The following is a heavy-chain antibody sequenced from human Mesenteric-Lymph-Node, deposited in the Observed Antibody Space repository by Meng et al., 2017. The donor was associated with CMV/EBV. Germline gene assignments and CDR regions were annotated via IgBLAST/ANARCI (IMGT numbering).Heavy chain of an antibody. D-gene: IGHD3-22*01. V-gene: IGHV3-30*04. J-gene: IGHJ6*02. Sequence: GESLKISCAASGFNFRGYSMHWVRQAPGKGLEWVAFISKDGSSTYYADSVKGRFTITRGNSENTLFLEMYSLRVEDSAVYYCARDDVYYDGSGHNYYYGMDVWGQGTTVTVSS. CDR3: ARDDVYYDGSGHNYYYGMDV. CDR1: GFNFRGYS. CDR2: ISKDGSST.